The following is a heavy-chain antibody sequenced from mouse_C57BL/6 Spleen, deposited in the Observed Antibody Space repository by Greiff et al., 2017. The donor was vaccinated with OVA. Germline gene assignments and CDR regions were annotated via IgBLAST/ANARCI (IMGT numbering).Heavy chain of an antibody. D-gene: IGHD1-2*01. CDR1: GYTFTDYE. CDR2: IDPETGGT. J-gene: IGHJ4*01. V-gene: IGHV1-15*01. CDR3: TRKDYDGAMDY. Sequence: VKLMESGAELVRPGASVTLSCKASGYTFTDYEMHWVKQTPVHGLEWIGAIDPETGGTAYNQKFKGKAILTADKSSSTAYMELRSPTSEDSAVYYCTRKDYDGAMDYWGQGTSVTVSS.